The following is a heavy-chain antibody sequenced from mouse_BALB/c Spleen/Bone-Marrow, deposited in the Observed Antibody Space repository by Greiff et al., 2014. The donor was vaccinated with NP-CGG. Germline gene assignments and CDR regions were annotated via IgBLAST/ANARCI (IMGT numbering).Heavy chain of an antibody. D-gene: IGHD2-3*01. V-gene: IGHV14-3*02. CDR1: GFNIKDTF. CDR3: ARWLVRMDY. CDR2: IDPANDNT. Sequence: VQLQQSGAELVKPGASVKLSCTASGFNIKDTFMNWVKQRPEQGLEWIGRIDPANDNTDYDPKFQGKATITTDTSSNTAYLQLSSLTSEDTAVYYCARWLVRMDYWGQGTSVTVSS. J-gene: IGHJ4*01.